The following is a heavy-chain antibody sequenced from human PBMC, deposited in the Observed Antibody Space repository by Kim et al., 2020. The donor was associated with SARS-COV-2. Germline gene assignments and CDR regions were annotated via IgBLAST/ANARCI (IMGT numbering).Heavy chain of an antibody. Sequence: ASVKVSCKASGYTFTWYYIHWERQAPGHGLEWVGIVNPSDGWTKYPQNLQDRVTVTSDSSTSTVYMELSNLRPEDTAVYSCARDEVPPEGQADFDYWGQ. D-gene: IGHD2-2*01. CDR1: GYTFTWYY. CDR3: ARDEVPPEGQADFDY. J-gene: IGHJ4*02. V-gene: IGHV1-46*01. CDR2: VNPSDGWT.